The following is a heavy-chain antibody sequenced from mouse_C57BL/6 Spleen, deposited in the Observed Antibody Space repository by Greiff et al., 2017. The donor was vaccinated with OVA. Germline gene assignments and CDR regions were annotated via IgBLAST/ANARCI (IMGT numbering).Heavy chain of an antibody. CDR1: GYAFTNYL. CDR2: INPGSGGT. V-gene: IGHV1-54*01. CDR3: ERYAPTVVDYYAMDY. J-gene: IGHJ4*01. Sequence: QVQLQQSGAELVRPGTSVKVSCKASGYAFTNYLIEWVKQRPGQGLEWIGVINPGSGGTNYNEKFKGKATLTADKSSSTAYMQLSSLTSEDSAVYFGERYAPTVVDYYAMDYWGQGTSVTVSS. D-gene: IGHD1-1*01.